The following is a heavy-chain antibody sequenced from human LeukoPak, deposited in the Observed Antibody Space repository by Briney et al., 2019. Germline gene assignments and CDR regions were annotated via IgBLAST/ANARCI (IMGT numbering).Heavy chain of an antibody. V-gene: IGHV3-11*03. Sequence: GGSLRLSCAASGFTFSSYAMSWVRQAPGKGLEWVSYITSTSSYTNYADSVKGRFTISRDNAKNSLDLQMNSLRAEDTAVYYCARRGWYGYYFDYWGQGTLVTVSS. D-gene: IGHD6-19*01. J-gene: IGHJ4*02. CDR1: GFTFSSYA. CDR3: ARRGWYGYYFDY. CDR2: ITSTSSYT.